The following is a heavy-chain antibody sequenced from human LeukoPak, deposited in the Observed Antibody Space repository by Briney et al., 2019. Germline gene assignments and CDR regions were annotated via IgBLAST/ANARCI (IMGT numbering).Heavy chain of an antibody. Sequence: SQTLSLTCTVSGGSISSGGYYWSWIRQHPGKGLEWIGNIYHSGFTYYNPSLKSRVTILVDTSKNQFSLKLSSVTAADTAVYYCARVPEGGYGSGSYYNAVDIWGQGTMVTVSS. CDR2: IYHSGFT. CDR3: ARVPEGGYGSGSYYNAVDI. D-gene: IGHD3-10*01. CDR1: GGSISSGGYY. J-gene: IGHJ3*02. V-gene: IGHV4-31*03.